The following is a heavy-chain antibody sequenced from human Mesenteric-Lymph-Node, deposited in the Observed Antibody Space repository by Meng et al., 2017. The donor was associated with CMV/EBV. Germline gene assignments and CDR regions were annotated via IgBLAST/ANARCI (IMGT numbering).Heavy chain of an antibody. D-gene: IGHD2-2*02. CDR2: IFSSGDT. J-gene: IGHJ5*02. V-gene: IGHV4-39*01. Sequence: SETLSLTCTVSGASISSSTYYWGWIRQSPGKGLQWIGSIFSSGDTYYNPSLSSRFTISVDASKDQFSLKLSSVTAADTAVYYCARRGVVVPAAITWFDPWGQGTLVTVSS. CDR1: GASISSSTYY. CDR3: ARRGVVVPAAITWFDP.